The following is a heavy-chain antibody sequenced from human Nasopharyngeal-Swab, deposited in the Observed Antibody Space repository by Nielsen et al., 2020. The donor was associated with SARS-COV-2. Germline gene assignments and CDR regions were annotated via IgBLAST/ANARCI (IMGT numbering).Heavy chain of an antibody. D-gene: IGHD6-19*01. CDR1: GYTFTSYD. V-gene: IGHV1-2*06. CDR3: ARDPTSVAGTGDYYYGMDV. CDR2: INPNSGGT. Sequence: ASVKVSCKASGYTFTSYDINWGRQAPGQGVEWVGRINPNSGGTNYAQKFQGRVTMTRDTSISTAYMELSRLRSDDTAVYYCARDPTSVAGTGDYYYGMDVWGQGTTVTVSS. J-gene: IGHJ6*02.